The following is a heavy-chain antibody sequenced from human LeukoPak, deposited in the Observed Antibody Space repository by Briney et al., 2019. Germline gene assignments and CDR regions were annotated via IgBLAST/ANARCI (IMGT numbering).Heavy chain of an antibody. Sequence: PGGSLRLSCAASGFTFSSYEMNWVRQAPGKGLEWVSYISSSGSTIYYADSVKGRFTISRDNAKNSLYLQMNCLRAEDTAVYYCARDFSGQQLNWFDPWGQGTLVTVSS. CDR2: ISSSGSTI. J-gene: IGHJ5*02. CDR1: GFTFSSYE. V-gene: IGHV3-48*03. D-gene: IGHD6-13*01. CDR3: ARDFSGQQLNWFDP.